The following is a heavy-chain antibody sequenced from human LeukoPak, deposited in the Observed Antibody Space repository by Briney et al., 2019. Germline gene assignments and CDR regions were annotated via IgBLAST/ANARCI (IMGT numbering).Heavy chain of an antibody. CDR2: ISYDGSNK. CDR1: GFTFNSYA. CDR3: ARVHITMIVVALSRGAFDI. V-gene: IGHV3-30-3*01. D-gene: IGHD3-22*01. Sequence: PGGSLRLSCAASGFTFNSYAMHWVRQAPGKGLEWVAVISYDGSNKYYADSVKGRFTISRDNSKNTLYLQMNSLRAEDTAVYYCARVHITMIVVALSRGAFDIWGQGTMVTVSS. J-gene: IGHJ3*02.